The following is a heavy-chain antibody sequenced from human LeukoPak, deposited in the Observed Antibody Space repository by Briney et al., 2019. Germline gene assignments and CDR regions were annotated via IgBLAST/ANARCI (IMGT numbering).Heavy chain of an antibody. CDR3: AHRDSSSWYFGY. D-gene: IGHD6-13*01. Sequence: GGSLRLSCTVSGFTVSSNSMSWVRQAPGKGLEWVSFIYSDNTHYSDSVKGRFTISRDNSKNTLYLQMNSLRAEDTAVYYCAHRDSSSWYFGYWGQGTLVTVSS. CDR2: IYSDNT. V-gene: IGHV3-53*01. CDR1: GFTVSSNS. J-gene: IGHJ4*02.